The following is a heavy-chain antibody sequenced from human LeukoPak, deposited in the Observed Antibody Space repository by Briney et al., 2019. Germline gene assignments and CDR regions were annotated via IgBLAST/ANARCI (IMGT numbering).Heavy chain of an antibody. Sequence: GASVKVSCKASGYNFTAYGLSWVRQAPGQGLEWMGWISTANGVTKYAQKFQGRVTITTDTSTTTAYMELRSLRSDDTALYYCGMHPNGDYVGAFDFWGQGTLVTVSS. CDR1: GYNFTAYG. D-gene: IGHD4-17*01. CDR2: ISTANGVT. J-gene: IGHJ3*01. CDR3: GMHPNGDYVGAFDF. V-gene: IGHV1-18*01.